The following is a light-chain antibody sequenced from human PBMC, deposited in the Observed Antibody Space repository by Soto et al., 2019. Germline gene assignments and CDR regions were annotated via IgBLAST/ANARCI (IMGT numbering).Light chain of an antibody. CDR2: YDS. CDR1: NIGSKS. J-gene: IGLJ7*01. Sequence: SYELTQPPSVSVAPGKTARITCGGNNIGSKSVHWYQQKPDQAPVLVIYYDSDRPSGIPERFSGSNSGNTATLTISRVEAGDEADYYCQVWDSSSDHAVFGGGTQLTVL. V-gene: IGLV3-21*04. CDR3: QVWDSSSDHAV.